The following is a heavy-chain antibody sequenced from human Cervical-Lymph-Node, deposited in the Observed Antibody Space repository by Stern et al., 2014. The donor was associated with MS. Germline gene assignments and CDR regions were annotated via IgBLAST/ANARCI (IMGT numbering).Heavy chain of an antibody. CDR1: GFTFSSYG. V-gene: IGHV3-33*01. CDR3: ARGGGSWGYFDY. CDR2: IWDDGSNK. J-gene: IGHJ4*02. D-gene: IGHD1-26*01. Sequence: VQLVESGGGVVQPGRSLRLSCAASGFTFSSYGMHWVRQAPGQGLEWVAVIWDDGSNKYYADSVKGRFTISRDNSKNTLYLQMNSLRAEDTAVYYCARGGGSWGYFDYWGQGTLVTVSS.